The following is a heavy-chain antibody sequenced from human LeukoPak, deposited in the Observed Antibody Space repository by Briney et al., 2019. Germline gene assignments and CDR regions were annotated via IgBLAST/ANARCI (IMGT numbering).Heavy chain of an antibody. CDR1: GFTFSSYA. D-gene: IGHD3-3*01. J-gene: IGHJ4*02. CDR3: ATNYDFPDS. V-gene: IGHV3-30*01. Sequence: PGGSLRLSCAASGFTFSSYAMHWVRQAPGKGLECVAVISYDGSNKYYADSVKGRFTISRDNSKNTLYLQMNSLRAEDTAVYYCATNYDFPDSWGQGTLVTVSS. CDR2: ISYDGSNK.